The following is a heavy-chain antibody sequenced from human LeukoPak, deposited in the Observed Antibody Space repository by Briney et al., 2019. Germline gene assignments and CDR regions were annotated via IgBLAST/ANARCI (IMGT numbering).Heavy chain of an antibody. CDR3: ARGVERGIHIDAFDI. J-gene: IGHJ3*02. CDR1: GYSFTSNY. Sequence: ASVKVSCKASGYSFTSNYIHWVRQAPGQGLEWMGMIYPRDGSTSYAQKFQGRVTMTRDTSTSTVYMELSSLRSEDTAVYYCARGVERGIHIDAFDIWGQGTMVAVSS. D-gene: IGHD5-24*01. V-gene: IGHV1-46*01. CDR2: IYPRDGST.